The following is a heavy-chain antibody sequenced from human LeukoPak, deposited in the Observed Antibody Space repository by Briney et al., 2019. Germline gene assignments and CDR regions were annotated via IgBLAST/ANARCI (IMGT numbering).Heavy chain of an antibody. V-gene: IGHV3-30*02. CDR2: IRYDGSNK. CDR3: AKDQRKAPLEQLVQSFYFDY. D-gene: IGHD6-6*01. J-gene: IGHJ4*02. CDR1: GLSFNNYG. Sequence: GGNLRLYCAASGLSFNNYGMHWVRQAPGKGLKWVAFIRYDGSNKYYADSVKGRFTISRDNSKNTLYLQMNSLRAEDTAVYYCAKDQRKAPLEQLVQSFYFDYWGQGILVSVSS.